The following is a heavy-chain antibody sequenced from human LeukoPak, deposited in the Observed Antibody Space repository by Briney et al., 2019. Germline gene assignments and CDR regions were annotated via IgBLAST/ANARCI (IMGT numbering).Heavy chain of an antibody. CDR1: GFTFRSYW. V-gene: IGHV3-74*01. Sequence: GGSLRLSCAASGFTFRSYWMHWVRQVPGKGLVWVSRINTDGRSTSYADSVKGRFTISRDNAKNTLFLQMNSLRAEDTAVYYCARGRELVDYWGQGTLVTVSS. D-gene: IGHD1-26*01. CDR2: INTDGRST. J-gene: IGHJ4*02. CDR3: ARGRELVDY.